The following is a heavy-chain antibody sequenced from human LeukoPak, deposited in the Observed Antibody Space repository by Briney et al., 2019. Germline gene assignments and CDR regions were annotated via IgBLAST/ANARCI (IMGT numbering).Heavy chain of an antibody. D-gene: IGHD3-22*01. Sequence: GRSLRLSCAASGFTFSSYGMHWVRQAPGKGLEWVAVIWYDGSNKYYADSVKGRFTISRDNSKNTLYLQMNSLRAEDTAVYYCARELPPVVNFYFDSWGQGTLVTVSS. CDR1: GFTFSSYG. CDR3: ARELPPVVNFYFDS. J-gene: IGHJ4*02. V-gene: IGHV3-33*01. CDR2: IWYDGSNK.